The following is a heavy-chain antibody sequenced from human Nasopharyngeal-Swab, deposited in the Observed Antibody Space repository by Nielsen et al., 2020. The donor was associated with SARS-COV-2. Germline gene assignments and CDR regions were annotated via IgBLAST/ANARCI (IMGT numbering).Heavy chain of an antibody. J-gene: IGHJ4*02. CDR2: IYYNGNT. Sequence: SETLSLTCTVSGDSIAYSTFYWGRIRQPPGKGLVWIGSIYYNGNTYQNPSLKGRLTISVDKSKNQFSLQLSSVTAADTAVYYCVRSSSWYYFDYWAQGTQVTVSS. V-gene: IGHV4-39*01. D-gene: IGHD6-13*01. CDR3: VRSSSWYYFDY. CDR1: GDSIAYSTFY.